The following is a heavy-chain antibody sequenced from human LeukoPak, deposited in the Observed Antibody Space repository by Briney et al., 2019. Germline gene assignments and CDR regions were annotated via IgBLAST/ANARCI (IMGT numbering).Heavy chain of an antibody. CDR1: GYTFTGYY. CDR3: ARDPSKRHYYDSAGYFEY. Sequence: ASVKVSCKASGYTFTGYYMHWVRQAPGQGLEWMGWINPNSGGTNYAQKFQGWVTMTRDTSISTAYMELSRLRSDDTAVYYCARDPSKRHYYDSAGYFEYWGQGTLVTVSS. CDR2: INPNSGGT. V-gene: IGHV1-2*04. J-gene: IGHJ4*02. D-gene: IGHD3-22*01.